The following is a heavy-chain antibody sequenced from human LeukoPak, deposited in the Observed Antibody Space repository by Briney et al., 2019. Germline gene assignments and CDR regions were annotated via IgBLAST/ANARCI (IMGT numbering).Heavy chain of an antibody. CDR1: GFTFSSYA. V-gene: IGHV3-23*01. Sequence: PGGSLRLSCAASGFTFSSYAMSWVRQAPGKGPEWVSAISGSGGSTYYADSVKGRFTISRDNSKNTLYLQMNSLRAEDTAVYYCAKDYHIVVVPAATPGLFDYWGQGTLVTVSS. CDR3: AKDYHIVVVPAATPGLFDY. J-gene: IGHJ4*02. CDR2: ISGSGGST. D-gene: IGHD2-2*01.